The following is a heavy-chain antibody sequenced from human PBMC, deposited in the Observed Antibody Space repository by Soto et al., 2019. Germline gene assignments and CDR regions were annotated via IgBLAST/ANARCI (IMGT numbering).Heavy chain of an antibody. D-gene: IGHD6-13*01. Sequence: SETLSLTCTVSGGSISSYYWSWIRQPPGKGLEWIGYIYYSGSTNYNPSLKSRVTISVDTSKNQFSLKLSSVTAADTAVYYCARGRWYKDYWGQGTLVTVSS. CDR2: IYYSGST. V-gene: IGHV4-59*08. CDR3: ARGRWYKDY. J-gene: IGHJ4*02. CDR1: GGSISSYY.